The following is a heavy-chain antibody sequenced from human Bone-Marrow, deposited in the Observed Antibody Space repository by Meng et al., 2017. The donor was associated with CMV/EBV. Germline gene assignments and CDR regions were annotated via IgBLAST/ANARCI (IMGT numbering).Heavy chain of an antibody. V-gene: IGHV3-21*01. J-gene: IGHJ3*02. CDR1: GFTFSSYS. D-gene: IGHD3-16*01. Sequence: GESLKISCAASGFTFSSYSMNWVRQAPGKGLEWVSSISSSSSYKYYAESVKGRFTISRDNAKNSLYLQMNSLRAEDTAVYYCARVTDYVWGVTSWENAFDIWGQGTMRIVSS. CDR2: ISSSSSYK. CDR3: ARVTDYVWGVTSWENAFDI.